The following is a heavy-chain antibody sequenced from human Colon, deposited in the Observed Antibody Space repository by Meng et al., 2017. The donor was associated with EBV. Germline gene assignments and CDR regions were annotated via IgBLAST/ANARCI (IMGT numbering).Heavy chain of an antibody. V-gene: IGHV4-30-4*01. CDR2: IYHSGRT. J-gene: IGHJ2*01. CDR1: GGSISSGDYY. D-gene: IGHD4-17*01. CDR3: ASLYGDSSVWYLDL. Sequence: QVQLQESGPGLVKPSQTLSLTCPVSGGSISSGDYYWSWIRQPPGKGLEWIGEIYHSGRTNYNPSVKSRVSMSVDKSQNHFSLRLNSVTAADTAVYYCASLYGDSSVWYLDLWGRGTLVTVSA.